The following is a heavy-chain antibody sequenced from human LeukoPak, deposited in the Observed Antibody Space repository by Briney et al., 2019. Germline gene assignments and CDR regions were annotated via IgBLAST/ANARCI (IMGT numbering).Heavy chain of an antibody. D-gene: IGHD3-10*01. CDR2: IYPGDADT. CDR3: ASLPSGYYFDY. CDR1: GYSFTSYW. V-gene: IGHV5-51*01. Sequence: GQSLKISCKGSGYSFTSYWIGWVRHMPGKGLEWMGIIYPGDADTRNTPSFQGQVTISAYTSISTAYLQWSSVKASDTAMYYCASLPSGYYFDYWGKGTLVTVSS. J-gene: IGHJ4*02.